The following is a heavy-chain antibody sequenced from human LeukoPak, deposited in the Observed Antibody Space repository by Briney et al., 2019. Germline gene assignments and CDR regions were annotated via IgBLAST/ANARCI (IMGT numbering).Heavy chain of an antibody. J-gene: IGHJ5*02. CDR2: IYYSGST. CDR3: ASQRSSWYGPNNWFDP. CDR1: GGSISSYY. D-gene: IGHD6-13*01. V-gene: IGHV4-59*01. Sequence: SETLSLTCTVSGGSISSYYWSWIRQPPGKGLEWIGYIYYSGSTNYNPSLKSRVTISVDTSKNQFSLKLSSVTAADTAVYYCASQRSSWYGPNNWFDPWGQGTLVTVSS.